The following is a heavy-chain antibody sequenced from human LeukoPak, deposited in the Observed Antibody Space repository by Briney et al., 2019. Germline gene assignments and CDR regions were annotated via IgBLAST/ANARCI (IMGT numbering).Heavy chain of an antibody. J-gene: IGHJ4*02. CDR1: GGPISSYY. Sequence: PSETLSLTCTVSGGPISSYYWSWSWQPPGKGLEWIGYIYYSGSTNYSPSLKSRVPLSVDTSKNQFSLRLSSVTAADTAVYYCARRTFGGVIAYWGQGTLVTVSS. CDR2: IYYSGST. CDR3: ARRTFGGVIAY. D-gene: IGHD3-16*02. V-gene: IGHV4-59*12.